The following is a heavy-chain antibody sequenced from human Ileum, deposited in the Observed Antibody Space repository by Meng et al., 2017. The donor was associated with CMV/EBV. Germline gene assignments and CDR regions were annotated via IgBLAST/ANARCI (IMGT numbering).Heavy chain of an antibody. V-gene: IGHV3-33*08. Sequence: GESLKISCAASGFAFSSYSMNWVRQAPGKGLEWVSFIEYHGRTENYADSVEGRFTISRDNSRNRVYLQLNSVRREDTAVYYCARRGGLDVWGQGTTVTVSS. CDR1: GFAFSSYS. CDR3: ARRGGLDV. D-gene: IGHD3-16*01. CDR2: IEYHGRTE. J-gene: IGHJ6*02.